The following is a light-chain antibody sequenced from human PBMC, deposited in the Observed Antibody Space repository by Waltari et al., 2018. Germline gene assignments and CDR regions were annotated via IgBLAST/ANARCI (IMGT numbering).Light chain of an antibody. V-gene: IGLV2-23*03. CDR1: SSDVGGYNL. Sequence: QSALTQPASVSGSPGQSLTISCPGTSSDVGGYNLSSWYQQHPGKAPKLMIYEGSKRPSGVSNRFSGSKSGNTASLTISGLQAEDEADYYCCSYAGSSTFVVFGGGTKLTVL. CDR2: EGS. CDR3: CSYAGSSTFVV. J-gene: IGLJ3*02.